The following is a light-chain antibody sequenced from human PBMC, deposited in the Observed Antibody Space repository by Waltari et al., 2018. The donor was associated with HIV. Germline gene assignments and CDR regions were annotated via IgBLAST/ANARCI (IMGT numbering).Light chain of an antibody. CDR1: NIERKS. V-gene: IGLV3-21*04. Sequence: VLTQPPSVSVAPGKTATITCGGKNIERKSVHWYQQKPGKAPVLVIYYDNDRPSGIPERFSGSNSGDTATLTIRRVGDGDEADYYCQVWDSTSDHVLFGGGTKLTVL. J-gene: IGLJ2*01. CDR3: QVWDSTSDHVL. CDR2: YDN.